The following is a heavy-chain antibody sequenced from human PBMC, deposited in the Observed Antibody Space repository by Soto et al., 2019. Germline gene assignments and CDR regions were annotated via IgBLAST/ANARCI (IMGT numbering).Heavy chain of an antibody. CDR2: INHRGST. J-gene: IGHJ4*02. CDR1: GESFSTYY. V-gene: IGHV4-34*01. D-gene: IGHD1-7*01. CDR3: ARGLNWNYGAFDY. Sequence: QVLLQQWGAGLLKPSETLSLTCAVYGESFSTYYWSWIRQPPGKGLEWIGEINHRGSTNYNPSLKSRVTISVDTSKNQFSLKLSSVTAADRAVYYCARGLNWNYGAFDYWGQGTLVTVSS.